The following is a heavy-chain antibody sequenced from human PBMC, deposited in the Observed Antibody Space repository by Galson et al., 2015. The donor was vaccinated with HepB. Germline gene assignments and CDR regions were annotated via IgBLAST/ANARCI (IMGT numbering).Heavy chain of an antibody. Sequence: SLRLSCAASGFTFSSYAVSWVRQAPGKGLEWVAIIKYDGSSEYNADSVKGRFTISRDNSRNTVYLQMNSLRVEDTAIYFCARDQGRSTRWSEFDYWGQGTLVTVSS. CDR3: ARDQGRSTRWSEFDY. D-gene: IGHD3-3*01. CDR1: GFTFSSYA. V-gene: IGHV3-33*08. J-gene: IGHJ4*02. CDR2: IKYDGSSE.